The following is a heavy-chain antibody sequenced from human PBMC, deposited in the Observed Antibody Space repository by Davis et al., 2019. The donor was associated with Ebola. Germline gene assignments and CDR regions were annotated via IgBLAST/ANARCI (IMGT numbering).Heavy chain of an antibody. Sequence: PSETLSLTCEVSGGSISGGDYYWTWIRQHPERGLEYIGYIHYGGATHYSPSLKSRITISVDTSKNRFSLKVQSVTAADTAVYYCARGGALQRRWFDPWGRGRLVTVSS. CDR1: GGSISGGDYY. CDR2: IHYGGAT. CDR3: ARGGALQRRWFDP. J-gene: IGHJ5*02. V-gene: IGHV4-31*11.